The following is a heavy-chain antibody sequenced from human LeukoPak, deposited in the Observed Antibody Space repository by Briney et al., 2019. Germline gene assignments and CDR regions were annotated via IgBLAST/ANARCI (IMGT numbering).Heavy chain of an antibody. V-gene: IGHV3-30*02. J-gene: IGHJ5*02. D-gene: IGHD6-25*01. CDR2: IRYDGSNK. CDR3: AKDRAATAA. CDR1: GFTVSSNY. Sequence: GGSLRLSCAASGFTVSSNYMSWVRQAPGKGLEWVAFIRYDGSNKYYADSVKGRFTISRDNSKNTLYLQMNSLRAEDTAVYYCAKDRAATAAWGQGTLVTVSS.